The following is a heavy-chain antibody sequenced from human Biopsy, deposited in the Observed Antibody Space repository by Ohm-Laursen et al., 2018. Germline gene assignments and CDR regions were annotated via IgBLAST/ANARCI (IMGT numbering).Heavy chain of an antibody. J-gene: IGHJ4*02. CDR2: ISYTGYT. CDR1: GGSFTGHY. V-gene: IGHV4-59*11. Sequence: ETLSLTCTVSGGSFTGHYWSWIRQPPGKGLEWIGHISYTGYTSYNASLKSRVTISVDTSRNHFSLRLSSLTAADTAVYYCARGSNDFGGLYFPRWGQGTLVTVSS. CDR3: ARGSNDFGGLYFPR. D-gene: IGHD4-23*01.